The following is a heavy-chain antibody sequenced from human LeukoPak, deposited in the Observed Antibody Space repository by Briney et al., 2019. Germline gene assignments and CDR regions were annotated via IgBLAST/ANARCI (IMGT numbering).Heavy chain of an antibody. CDR1: GYTFTGYY. CDR3: ARVARTGLAYYYGMDV. Sequence: ASVKVSCKASGYTFTGYYMHWVRQAPGQGLEWMGWINPNSGGTNYAQKFQGRVTMTRDTSISTAYMELSRLRSDDTAVYYCARVARTGLAYYYGMDVWGQGTRSPSP. J-gene: IGHJ6*02. CDR2: INPNSGGT. D-gene: IGHD1-14*01. V-gene: IGHV1-2*02.